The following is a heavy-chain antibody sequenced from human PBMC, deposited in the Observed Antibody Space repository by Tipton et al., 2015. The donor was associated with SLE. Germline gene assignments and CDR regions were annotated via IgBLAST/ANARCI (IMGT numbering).Heavy chain of an antibody. D-gene: IGHD1-7*01. CDR3: AKQLELGYGFDI. Sequence: GSLRLSCAASGFTFSSYAMSWVRQAPGKGLEWVSAISGSGGSTYYADSVKGRFTISRDNSKNTLYLQMNSLRAEDTAVYYCAKQLELGYGFDIWGQGTMVTVSS. CDR1: GFTFSSYA. J-gene: IGHJ3*02. V-gene: IGHV3-23*01. CDR2: ISGSGGST.